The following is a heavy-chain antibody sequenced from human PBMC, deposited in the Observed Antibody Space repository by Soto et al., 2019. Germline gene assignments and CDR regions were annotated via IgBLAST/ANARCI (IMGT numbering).Heavy chain of an antibody. CDR2: IYHSGST. CDR3: ARVDSSSGFDY. Sequence: PSETLSLTCAVSGYSISSGYYWGWIRQPPGKGLEWIGSIYHSGSTYYNPSLKSRVTISVDTSKNQFSLRLTSVTDADTAVYYCARVDSSSGFDYWGQGTLVTVSS. V-gene: IGHV4-38-2*01. CDR1: GYSISSGYY. D-gene: IGHD6-6*01. J-gene: IGHJ4*02.